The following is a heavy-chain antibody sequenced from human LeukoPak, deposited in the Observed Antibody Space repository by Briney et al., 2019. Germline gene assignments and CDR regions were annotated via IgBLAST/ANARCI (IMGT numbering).Heavy chain of an antibody. CDR3: AKELLTSGSCFDF. J-gene: IGHJ4*02. D-gene: IGHD3-10*01. V-gene: IGHV3-30*02. CDR1: GFTFSTYA. Sequence: PGGSLRLSRVASGFTFSTYAMHWVRQAPGKGLEWVAGMSSDESWTFHGDSVKGRFTISRDNVKNTLNLQMNSLRPEDTAMYYCAKELLTSGSCFDFCGQGTLVTVSS. CDR2: MSSDESWT.